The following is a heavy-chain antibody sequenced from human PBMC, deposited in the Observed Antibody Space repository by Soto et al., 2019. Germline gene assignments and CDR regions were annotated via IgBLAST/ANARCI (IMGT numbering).Heavy chain of an antibody. CDR3: ARNRLEDAFDI. CDR1: GGSISGFY. CDR2: IYYSGST. J-gene: IGHJ3*02. Sequence: SETLSLTCTVSGGSISGFYWSWIRQPPGKGLEWIAYIYYSGSTNYNPSLKSRVTISEDMSKNQFSLKLRSVTAADTAVYYCARNRLEDAFDIWGQGTMVTVSS. V-gene: IGHV4-59*01.